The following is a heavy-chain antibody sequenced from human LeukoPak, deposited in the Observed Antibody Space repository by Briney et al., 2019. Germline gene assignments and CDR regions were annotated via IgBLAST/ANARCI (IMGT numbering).Heavy chain of an antibody. CDR3: ARDFYGSGLGGMDV. CDR1: GFTFSSYG. Sequence: GRSLRLSCAASGFTFSSYGMHWVRQAPGKGLEWVAVIWYDGSNKYYADSVKGRFTISRDNSKNTLYLQMSSLRAEDTAVYYCARDFYGSGLGGMDVWGQGTTVTVSS. J-gene: IGHJ6*02. D-gene: IGHD3-10*01. CDR2: IWYDGSNK. V-gene: IGHV3-33*01.